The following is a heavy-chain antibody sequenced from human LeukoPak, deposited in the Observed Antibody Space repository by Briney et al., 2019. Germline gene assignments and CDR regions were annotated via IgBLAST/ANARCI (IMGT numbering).Heavy chain of an antibody. CDR2: IYYSGST. CDR3: AREEIAAAGTYPAGYFDY. J-gene: IGHJ4*02. CDR1: GGSISSYY. D-gene: IGHD6-13*01. V-gene: IGHV4-59*01. Sequence: SETLSLTCTVSGGSISSYYWGWVRQPPGKGLEWIGYIYYSGSTNYNPSLKSRVTISVDTSKNQFSLKLSSVTAADTAVYYCAREEIAAAGTYPAGYFDYWGQGTLVTVSS.